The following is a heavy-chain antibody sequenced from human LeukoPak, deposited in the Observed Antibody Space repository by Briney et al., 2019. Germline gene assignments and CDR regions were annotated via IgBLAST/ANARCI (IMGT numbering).Heavy chain of an antibody. D-gene: IGHD3-10*01. CDR3: ARDPHLLWFGELLPNWFDP. J-gene: IGHJ5*02. CDR1: GFTLSSYA. Sequence: PGGSLRLSCAASGFTLSSYAMNWVPQAPGKGLEWVSAISGNGYPYYADSVKGRFTISRDNSKNTLYLQMNSLRAEDTAVYYCARDPHLLWFGELLPNWFDPWGQGTLVTVSS. CDR2: ISGNGYP. V-gene: IGHV3-23*01.